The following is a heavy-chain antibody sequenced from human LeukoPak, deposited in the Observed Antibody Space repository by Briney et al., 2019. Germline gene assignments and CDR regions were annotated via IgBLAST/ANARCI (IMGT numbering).Heavy chain of an antibody. D-gene: IGHD2-15*01. J-gene: IGHJ3*02. CDR1: GGSISSYY. Sequence: SETLSLTCTVSGGSISSYYWSWIRQLPGKGLEWIGYIYYSGSTNYNPSPKSRVTISVDTSKNQFSLKLSSVTAADTAVYYCARHHSGATSDDAFDIWGQGTMVTVSS. V-gene: IGHV4-59*08. CDR3: ARHHSGATSDDAFDI. CDR2: IYYSGST.